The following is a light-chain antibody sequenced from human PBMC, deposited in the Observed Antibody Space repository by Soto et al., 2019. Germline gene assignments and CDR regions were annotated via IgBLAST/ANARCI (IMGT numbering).Light chain of an antibody. J-gene: IGLJ2*01. CDR3: QTGGTGYVV. Sequence: QPVLTQSPSASASLGASVKLTCTLSSGHSTYTIAWHQQQPEKGPRYLMNLNSDGSHTKGDGIPDRFSGSSSGAERYLTISSLPSEEEADYYCQTGGTGYVVFGGGTKVTVL. CDR2: LNSDGSH. V-gene: IGLV4-69*01. CDR1: SGHSTYT.